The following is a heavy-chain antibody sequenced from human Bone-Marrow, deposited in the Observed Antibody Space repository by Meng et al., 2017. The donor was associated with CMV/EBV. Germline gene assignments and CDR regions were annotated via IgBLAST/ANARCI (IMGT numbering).Heavy chain of an antibody. CDR3: RFYTAMVTGFDY. Sequence: SVKVSCKASGGTFSSYTISWVRQAPGQGLEWMGRIIPILGIANYAQKFQGRVTITSDKSTSTAYMELSSLRSEDTAVYYCRFYTAMVTGFDYWAQGTRVTVYS. J-gene: IGHJ4*02. V-gene: IGHV1-69*02. CDR2: IIPILGIA. CDR1: GGTFSSYT. D-gene: IGHD5-18*01.